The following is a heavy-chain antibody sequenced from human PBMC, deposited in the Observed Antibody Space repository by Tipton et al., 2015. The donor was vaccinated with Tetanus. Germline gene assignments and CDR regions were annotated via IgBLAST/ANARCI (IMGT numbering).Heavy chain of an antibody. D-gene: IGHD2-15*01. J-gene: IGHJ4*02. CDR1: GYTFTGYY. Sequence: QSGAEVKKPGASVKVSCKASGYTFTGYYMHWVRQAPGQGLEWVGSISPYTGNTNYAQNLQGRVTMTRDTSTTTAYMELRSLRSDDTAVYYCARGGSSPYWGQGTLVIVSS. CDR2: ISPYTGNT. V-gene: IGHV1-18*04. CDR3: ARGGSSPY.